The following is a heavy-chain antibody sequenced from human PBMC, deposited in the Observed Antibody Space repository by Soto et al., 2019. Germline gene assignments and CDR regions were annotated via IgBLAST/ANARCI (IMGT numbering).Heavy chain of an antibody. Sequence: ASVKVSCKASGYTFTSWDVYWVRQAAGQGLEWMGYMNPRSGNTGYEQKFQGRVTMTRDTSISTAYMELSSLTSDDTAVYYCAAPRDEYGSGVSWFTYGMDIWGQGTTVTVSS. CDR2: MNPRSGNT. CDR3: AAPRDEYGSGVSWFTYGMDI. D-gene: IGHD3-10*01. J-gene: IGHJ6*02. CDR1: GYTFTSWD. V-gene: IGHV1-8*01.